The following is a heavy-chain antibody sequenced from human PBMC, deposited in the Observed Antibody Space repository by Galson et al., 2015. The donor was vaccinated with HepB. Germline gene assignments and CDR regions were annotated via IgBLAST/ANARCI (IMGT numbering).Heavy chain of an antibody. Sequence: SLRLSCAASGFTLSSYSMNWVRQAPGKGLEWLSYISASSTTIYYADSVKGRFTISRDNAKNSLYLQMNSLRAEDTAVYYCALSDDYWGQGTLVTVSS. J-gene: IGHJ4*02. D-gene: IGHD3-3*01. CDR2: ISASSTTI. CDR1: GFTLSSYS. V-gene: IGHV3-48*01. CDR3: ALSDDY.